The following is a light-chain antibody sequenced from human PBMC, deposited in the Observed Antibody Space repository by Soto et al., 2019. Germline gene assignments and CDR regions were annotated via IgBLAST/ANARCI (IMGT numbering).Light chain of an antibody. CDR1: QSVTKY. Sequence: EILLTQSPDTLSLSPGERATRTCRSSQSVTKYIAWYHPRAGQPPRLLIYDASNRATGVPARFSGTRSETDFDLTLSDGEPPDSGLYYSQQRLNWPPGFGQGPKVEIK. CDR3: QQRLNWPPG. CDR2: DAS. J-gene: IGKJ1*01. V-gene: IGKV3-11*01.